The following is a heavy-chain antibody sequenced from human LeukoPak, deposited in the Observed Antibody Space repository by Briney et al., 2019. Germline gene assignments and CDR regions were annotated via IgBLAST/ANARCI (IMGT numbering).Heavy chain of an antibody. V-gene: IGHV3-33*01. CDR1: GFTFSHYG. CDR3: ARDAQRGFDYSNSLRY. CDR2: IWSGGSNT. J-gene: IGHJ4*02. D-gene: IGHD4-11*01. Sequence: GGSLRLSCAAAGFTFSHYGMHWVRQAQGKGLEWVAVIWSGGSNTYYAASVKGRFTISRDDSDKTVYLQMNSLRPEDTGVYYCARDAQRGFDYSNSLRYWGQGTPVAVST.